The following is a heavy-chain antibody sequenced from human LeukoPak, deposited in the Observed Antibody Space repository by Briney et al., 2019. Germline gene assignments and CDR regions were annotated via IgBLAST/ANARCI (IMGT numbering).Heavy chain of an antibody. Sequence: PSETLSLTCAVSGYSISSSNWWGWIRQPPGKGLEWIGYIYYSGSTYYNPSLKSRVTMSVDTSKNQFSLKLSSVTAVDTAVYYCARTYNYDSSGYYFPGAFDIWGQGTIVTVSS. V-gene: IGHV4-28*01. CDR1: GYSISSSNW. CDR3: ARTYNYDSSGYYFPGAFDI. CDR2: IYYSGST. D-gene: IGHD3-22*01. J-gene: IGHJ3*02.